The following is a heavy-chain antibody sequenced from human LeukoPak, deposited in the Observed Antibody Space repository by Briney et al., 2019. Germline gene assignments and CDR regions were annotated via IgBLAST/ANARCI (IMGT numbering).Heavy chain of an antibody. CDR2: ISSSSSYI. J-gene: IGHJ4*02. CDR3: ARDLRVGKYYFDY. CDR1: GFTFSSYS. D-gene: IGHD7-27*01. Sequence: PGGSLRLSCAASGFTFSSYSMNWVRQAPGKGLEWVSSISSSSSYIYYADSVKGRFTISRDNAKNSLYLQMNSLRAGDTAVYYCARDLRVGKYYFDYWGQGTLVTVSS. V-gene: IGHV3-21*01.